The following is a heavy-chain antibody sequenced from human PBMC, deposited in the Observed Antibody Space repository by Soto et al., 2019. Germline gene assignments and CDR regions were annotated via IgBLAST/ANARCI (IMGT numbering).Heavy chain of an antibody. V-gene: IGHV1-8*01. CDR3: TRGVNAFGVVTLDY. CDR2: MSPNSGYT. Sequence: QVPLVQSGAEVKKPGASVKVSCKASGYTFTSYDINWVRQATGQGLEWMGWMSPNSGYTGCAQKFQGRVTMTRNTSIRTAYMALSTLRSGDTAVYYCTRGVNAFGVVTLDYWGQGALVTVSS. D-gene: IGHD3-3*01. J-gene: IGHJ4*02. CDR1: GYTFTSYD.